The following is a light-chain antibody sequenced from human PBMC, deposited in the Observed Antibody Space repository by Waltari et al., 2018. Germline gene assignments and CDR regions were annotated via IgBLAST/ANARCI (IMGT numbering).Light chain of an antibody. V-gene: IGKV4-1*01. CDR2: WAS. J-gene: IGKJ1*01. CDR3: QQSYSSPRT. CDR1: QRVFSRPNSKNY. Sequence: DIVMTQSPDSLAVSLGERATINCTSSQRVFSRPNSKNYLAWFQQKPGQPPKLLIYWASTRESGVPDRFSGSGSRTDFTLTISSLQAEDVAVYYCQQSYSSPRTFGQGTRVQIK.